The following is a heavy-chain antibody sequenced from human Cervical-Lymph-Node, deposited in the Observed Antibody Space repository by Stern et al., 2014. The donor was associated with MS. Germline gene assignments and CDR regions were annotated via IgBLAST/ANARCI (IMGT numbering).Heavy chain of an antibody. CDR3: ARAPGWQLLSPSKIFDV. D-gene: IGHD2-15*01. CDR2: ISYDRHNK. Sequence: VQLVESGRGVVQPGRSLRLSCVVSGFPFSSYAMHWVRQAPGKGLEWLAGISYDRHNKYHAHSVKGCLTISRHNSQSPVILQMNSLRPEDTAVYYCARAPGWQLLSPSKIFDVWGQGTLVTVSS. V-gene: IGHV3-30*04. J-gene: IGHJ4*02. CDR1: GFPFSSYA.